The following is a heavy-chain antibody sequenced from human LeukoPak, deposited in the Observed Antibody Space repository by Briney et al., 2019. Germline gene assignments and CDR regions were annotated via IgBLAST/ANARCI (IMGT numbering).Heavy chain of an antibody. CDR1: GFTLSDSF. V-gene: IGHV3-72*01. CDR2: ARNKADSYTA. J-gene: IGHJ4*02. D-gene: IGHD2-2*02. Sequence: PAGGSLRLSCAASGFTLSDSFMSWDRQAPGKELEWVGRARNKADSYTAEYAASVKGRFTISRDESKNSLYLQISSLETEDAAVYYCSRSSWYSLVYWGQGSVVTVSS. CDR3: SRSSWYSLVY.